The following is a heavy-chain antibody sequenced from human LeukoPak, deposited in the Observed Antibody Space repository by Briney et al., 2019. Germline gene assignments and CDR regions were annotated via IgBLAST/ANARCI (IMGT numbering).Heavy chain of an antibody. Sequence: PGGSLRLSCAASGFTFSSYEMNWVRQAPGKGLEWVSHISSGGSTIFYADSVKGRFTISRDNAKNSLYLQMNSLRAEDTAVYYCARISRMLVRGLIMKDYWGQGTLVTVSS. D-gene: IGHD3-10*01. J-gene: IGHJ4*02. CDR3: ARISRMLVRGLIMKDY. V-gene: IGHV3-48*03. CDR1: GFTFSSYE. CDR2: ISSGGSTI.